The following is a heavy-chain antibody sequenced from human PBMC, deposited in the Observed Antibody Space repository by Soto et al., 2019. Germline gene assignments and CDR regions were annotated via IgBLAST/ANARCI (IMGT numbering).Heavy chain of an antibody. CDR1: GFSLSNARMG. CDR2: IFSNDEK. Sequence: QVTLKESGPVLVKPTETLTLTCTVSGFSLSNARMGVSWIRQPPGKALEWLAHIFSNDEKSYSTSLKSRLTISKDTSKSQVVITMTNMDPVDSATYYCARISDSSSRGCGMDVWGQGTTVTVSS. J-gene: IGHJ6*02. D-gene: IGHD6-13*01. V-gene: IGHV2-26*01. CDR3: ARISDSSSRGCGMDV.